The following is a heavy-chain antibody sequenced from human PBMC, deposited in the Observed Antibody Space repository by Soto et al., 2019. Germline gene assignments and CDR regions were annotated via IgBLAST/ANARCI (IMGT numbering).Heavy chain of an antibody. J-gene: IGHJ4*02. CDR2: IKQDGSEK. Sequence: PGGSLRLSCAASGFTFSSYWMSWVRQAPGKGLEWVANIKQDGSEKYYVDSVKGRFTISRDNAKNSLYLQMNSLRAEDTAVYYCARVVRTSGLWFGKPKYYFDYWGQGTLVTVSS. V-gene: IGHV3-7*01. CDR3: ARVVRTSGLWFGKPKYYFDY. CDR1: GFTFSSYW. D-gene: IGHD3-10*01.